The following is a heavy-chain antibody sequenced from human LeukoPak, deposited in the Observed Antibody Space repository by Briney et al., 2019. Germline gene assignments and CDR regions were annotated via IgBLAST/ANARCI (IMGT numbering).Heavy chain of an antibody. D-gene: IGHD6-19*01. CDR1: GGSISSYY. CDR3: ARISSGWRAEYFQH. CDR2: IYYSGST. V-gene: IGHV4-59*08. J-gene: IGHJ1*01. Sequence: SETLSLTCTVSGGSISSYYWSWIRQSPGKGLEWIGYIYYSGSTNYNPSLKSRVTISVDTSKSQFSLKLISVTAADTAVYYCARISSGWRAEYFQHWGQGTLVTVSS.